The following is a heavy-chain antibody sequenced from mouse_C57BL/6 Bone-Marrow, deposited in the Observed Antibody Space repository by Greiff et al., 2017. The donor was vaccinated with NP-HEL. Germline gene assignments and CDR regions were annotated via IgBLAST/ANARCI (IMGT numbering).Heavy chain of an antibody. CDR2: IWTGGGT. CDR3: ARNDYSKPGNWFAY. V-gene: IGHV2-9-1*01. J-gene: IGHJ3*01. Sequence: QVQLQQSGPGLVAPSQSLSITCTVSGFSLTSYAISWVRQPPGKGLEWLGVIWTGGGTNYNSALTSRLSISKDNSKSQVFLKMNSLQTDDTARYYCARNDYSKPGNWFAYWGQGTLVTVSA. CDR1: GFSLTSYA. D-gene: IGHD2-5*01.